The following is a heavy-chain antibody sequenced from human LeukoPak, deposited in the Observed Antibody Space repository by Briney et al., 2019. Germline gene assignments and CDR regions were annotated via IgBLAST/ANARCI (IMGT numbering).Heavy chain of an antibody. V-gene: IGHV3-23*01. Sequence: GGSLRLSCAASGFTFSSYAMSWVRRAPGKGLEWVSGIGGSGTSTYYADSVKGRFTISRDNSKNTLYLQMNSLRAEDTAVYYCARAADDYFFDYWGQGTLVTVSS. CDR2: IGGSGTST. CDR1: GFTFSSYA. D-gene: IGHD4/OR15-4a*01. CDR3: ARAADDYFFDY. J-gene: IGHJ4*02.